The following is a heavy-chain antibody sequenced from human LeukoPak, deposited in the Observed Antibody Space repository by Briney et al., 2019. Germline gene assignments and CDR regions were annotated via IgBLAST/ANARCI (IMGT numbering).Heavy chain of an antibody. CDR3: VNLGYSD. D-gene: IGHD5-12*01. J-gene: IGHJ4*02. V-gene: IGHV3-7*01. CDR2: IKNDGSDK. CDR1: GFSFSAAW. Sequence: GGSLRLSCEASGFSFSAAWMTWVRQAPGEGLEWVATIKNDGSDKYYVDSVTGRFTLSRDNAKNSVYLQMNSLRVEDTAVYYCVNLGYSDGGQGTLVTVSS.